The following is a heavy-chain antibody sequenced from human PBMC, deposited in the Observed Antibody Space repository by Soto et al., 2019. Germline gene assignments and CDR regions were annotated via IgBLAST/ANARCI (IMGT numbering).Heavy chain of an antibody. D-gene: IGHD3-10*01. Sequence: SVKVSCKASGGTFSSYAISWVRQAPGQGLEWMGGIIPIFGTANYAQKFQGRVTITADKSTSTAYMELSSLRSEDTAVYYCARGKGRFGESPPRRYYGMDVWGQGTTVTVSS. CDR1: GGTFSSYA. CDR3: ARGKGRFGESPPRRYYGMDV. J-gene: IGHJ6*02. V-gene: IGHV1-69*06. CDR2: IIPIFGTA.